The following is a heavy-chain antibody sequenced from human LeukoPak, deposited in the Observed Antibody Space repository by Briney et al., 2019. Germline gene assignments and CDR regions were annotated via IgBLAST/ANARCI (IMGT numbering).Heavy chain of an antibody. V-gene: IGHV1-2*02. CDR3: ASEQASGAFDI. J-gene: IGHJ3*02. Sequence: ASVKVSCKASGYTFTGYYMHWVRQAPGQGLEWMGWINPNSGGTNYARKFQGRVTMTRDTSTSTAYMELSRLRSDDTAVYYCASEQASGAFDIWGQGTMVTVSS. CDR2: INPNSGGT. CDR1: GYTFTGYY.